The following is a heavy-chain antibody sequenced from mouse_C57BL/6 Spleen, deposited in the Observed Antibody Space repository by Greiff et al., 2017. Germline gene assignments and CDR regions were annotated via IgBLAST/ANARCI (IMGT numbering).Heavy chain of an antibody. Sequence: QVQLQQSGAELVRPGASVTLSCKASGYTFTDYEMHWVKQTPVHGLEWIGAIDPETGGTAYNQKFKGKAILTADKSSSTAYMELRSLTSEDSAVYYCSRQLRLRKEFAYWGQGTLVTVSA. CDR2: IDPETGGT. J-gene: IGHJ3*01. CDR1: GYTFTDYE. V-gene: IGHV1-15*01. D-gene: IGHD3-2*02. CDR3: SRQLRLRKEFAY.